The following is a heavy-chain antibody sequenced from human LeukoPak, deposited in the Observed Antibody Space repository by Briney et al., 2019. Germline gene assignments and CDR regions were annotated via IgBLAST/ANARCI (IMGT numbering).Heavy chain of an antibody. CDR1: GFTFSSYA. CDR2: ISGSGGST. D-gene: IGHD6-13*01. J-gene: IGHJ4*02. V-gene: IGHV3-23*01. Sequence: GGSLRLSCAASGFTFSSYAMSWVRQAPGKGLEWVSAISGSGGSTYYADSVKGRFTISRDNSKNTLYLQMNSLRAEDTAVYYCAKDNIAAASKPCYFDYWGQGTLVTISS. CDR3: AKDNIAAASKPCYFDY.